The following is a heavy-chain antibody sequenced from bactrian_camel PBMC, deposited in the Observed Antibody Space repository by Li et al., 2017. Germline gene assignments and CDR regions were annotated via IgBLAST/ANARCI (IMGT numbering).Heavy chain of an antibody. J-gene: IGHJ4*01. CDR1: GLTFSSCS. CDR2: ITGSGET. Sequence: VQLVESGGGSVQAGGSLRLSCAVSGLTFSSCSLDWYRQAPEKEREMAARITGSGETTYAYSVKGRFTISRDNLREMVYLQMNNLKPEDTAMYRCHALCGPWIEAHYWGEGTQVTVS. D-gene: IGHD8*01. V-gene: IGHV3S53*01. CDR3: HALCGPWIEAHY.